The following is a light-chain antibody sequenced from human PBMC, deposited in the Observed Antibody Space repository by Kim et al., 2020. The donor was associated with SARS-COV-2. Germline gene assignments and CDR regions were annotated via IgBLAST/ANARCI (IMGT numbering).Light chain of an antibody. Sequence: SYELTQPPSVSVSPGQTATITCSGDRLENTYISWYQKKPGQPPLLIMFQDNMRPSQIPARFSGSTSGDTATLTITGTQAVDEADYYCVGWHRTHYYGFGSGTKVTVL. CDR1: RLENTY. CDR2: QDN. CDR3: VGWHRTHYYG. V-gene: IGLV3-1*01. J-gene: IGLJ1*01.